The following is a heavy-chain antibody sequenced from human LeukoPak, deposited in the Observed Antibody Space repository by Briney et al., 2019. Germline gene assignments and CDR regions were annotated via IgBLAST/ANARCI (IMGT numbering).Heavy chain of an antibody. CDR2: INWHGDRT. V-gene: IGHV3-20*04. CDR1: GFTFEDYG. CDR3: ARDKSYGMDV. Sequence: GGSLRLSCAASGFTFEDYGMSWVRQAPGKGLEWVSGINWHGDRTGYADSVKGRFTISRDNAKNSLYLQMSSLRADDTAVYYCARDKSYGMDVWGQGTTVTVSS. J-gene: IGHJ6*02.